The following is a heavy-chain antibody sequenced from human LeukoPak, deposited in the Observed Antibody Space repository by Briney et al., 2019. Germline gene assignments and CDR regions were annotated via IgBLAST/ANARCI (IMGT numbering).Heavy chain of an antibody. CDR1: VLTFSCYA. D-gene: IGHD3-3*01. CDR2: ISGSGGST. J-gene: IGHJ4*02. V-gene: IGHV3-23*01. Sequence: RGSLRLSCAASVLTFSCYAMSWVRQAPGKGLEWVSAISGSGGSTYYADSVKGRFTISRDNSKNTLYLQMNSLRAEDTAVYYCAKDRGENYFDYWGQGTLVTVSS. CDR3: AKDRGENYFDY.